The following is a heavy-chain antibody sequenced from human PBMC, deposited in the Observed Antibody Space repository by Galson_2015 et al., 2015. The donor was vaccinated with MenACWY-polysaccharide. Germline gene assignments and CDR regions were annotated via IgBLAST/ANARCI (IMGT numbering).Heavy chain of an antibody. J-gene: IGHJ4*02. V-gene: IGHV3-23*01. Sequence: SLRLSCAASGFTFNNYAMSWVRQAPGKGLEWVSAISGSGATTYYANSVKGRFTISRDSSQDTLSLEMNNLRAEDTAIYYCVKAPPYCGGDCYADYWGQGTLVTVSS. D-gene: IGHD2-21*02. CDR3: VKAPPYCGGDCYADY. CDR2: ISGSGATT. CDR1: GFTFNNYA.